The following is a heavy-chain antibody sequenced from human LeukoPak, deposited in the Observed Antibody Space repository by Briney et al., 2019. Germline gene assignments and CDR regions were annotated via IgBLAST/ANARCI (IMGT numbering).Heavy chain of an antibody. V-gene: IGHV5-51*01. Sequence: GESLKISCKGSGYSFTSFWIGWVRQMPGKGLELMGIIYPGDSDTRYNPSFQGHVTISVDKSISTAYVQWSSLKASDTAMYYCARPCRGDCYSHGAFDIWGQGTAVTVSS. J-gene: IGHJ3*02. CDR1: GYSFTSFW. D-gene: IGHD2-21*01. CDR2: IYPGDSDT. CDR3: ARPCRGDCYSHGAFDI.